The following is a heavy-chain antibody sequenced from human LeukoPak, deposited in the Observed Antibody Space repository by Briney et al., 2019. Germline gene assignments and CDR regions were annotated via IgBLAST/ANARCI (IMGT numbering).Heavy chain of an antibody. J-gene: IGHJ6*03. V-gene: IGHV4-34*01. CDR1: GGSFSGYY. CDR3: ARSLRRYCSSTSCYPYYYYYMDV. CDR2: INHSGST. D-gene: IGHD2-2*01. Sequence: SETLSLTCAVYGGSFSGYYWSWIRQPPGKGLEWIGEINHSGSTNYNPSLKSRVTISVDTSKNQFSLKLSSVTAADTAVHCCARSLRRYCSSTSCYPYYYYYMDVWGKGTTVTVSS.